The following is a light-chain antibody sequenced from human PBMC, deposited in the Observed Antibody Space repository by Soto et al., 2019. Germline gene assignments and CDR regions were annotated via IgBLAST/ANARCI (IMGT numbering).Light chain of an antibody. J-gene: IGKJ1*01. V-gene: IGKV1-5*01. CDR2: DAS. Sequence: DIQMTQSPSTLSAFVGDIVTITCRASQSINSWLAWYQQKPGKAPKLLIYDASSLESGVPSRFSGSGSGTEFTLTISSLQSEDFALYYCQQYNDWPLTFGQGTTVDIK. CDR1: QSINSW. CDR3: QQYNDWPLT.